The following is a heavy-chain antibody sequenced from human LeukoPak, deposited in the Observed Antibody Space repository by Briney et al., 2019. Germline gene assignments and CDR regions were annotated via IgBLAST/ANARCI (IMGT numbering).Heavy chain of an antibody. J-gene: IGHJ3*02. CDR1: GGSISSSSYY. CDR2: IYYSGST. D-gene: IGHD2-15*01. CDR3: ARPWYEDPPNDAFDI. V-gene: IGHV4-39*01. Sequence: PSETLSLTCTVSGGSISSSSYYWGWIRQPPGKGLEWIGSIYYSGSTYYSPSLKSRVTISVDTSKNQFSLKLSSVTAADTAVYYCARPWYEDPPNDAFDIWGQGTMVTVSS.